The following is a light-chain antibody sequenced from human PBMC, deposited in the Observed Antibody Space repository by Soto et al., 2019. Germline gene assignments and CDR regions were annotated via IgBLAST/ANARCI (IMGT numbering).Light chain of an antibody. CDR1: SSDVGSYNF. J-gene: IGLJ1*01. CDR2: EAS. CDR3: CSYAGSSTYV. Sequence: QSVLTQPASVSGSPGQSITISCTGTSSDVGSYNFVSWYQQHLGKAPKLMIYEASKLPSGVFNRFSGSKSGNTASLTISGLQPEDEADYYCCSYAGSSTYVFGAGTKVTVL. V-gene: IGLV2-23*01.